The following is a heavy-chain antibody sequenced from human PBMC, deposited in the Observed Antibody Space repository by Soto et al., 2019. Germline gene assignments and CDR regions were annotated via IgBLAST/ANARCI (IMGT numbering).Heavy chain of an antibody. CDR2: ISGSGGNT. V-gene: IGHV3-23*01. CDR1: GFVFSSYA. CDR3: AKDPRVHYYGSGSSSY. J-gene: IGHJ4*02. D-gene: IGHD3-10*01. Sequence: EVQLLESGGGLVQPGGSLRLSCAASGFVFSSYAMSWLRQAPGKGLEWVSTISGSGGNTYYADSVKGRFTISRDNSKNTLYLQMNSLRAEDTALYYCAKDPRVHYYGSGSSSYWGQGTLVTVSS.